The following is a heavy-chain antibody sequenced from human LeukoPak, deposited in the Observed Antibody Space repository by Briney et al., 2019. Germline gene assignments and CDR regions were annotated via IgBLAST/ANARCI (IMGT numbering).Heavy chain of an antibody. V-gene: IGHV3-33*06. CDR1: GFTFSSSA. CDR2: IWYDGSNI. J-gene: IGHJ6*03. CDR3: AKEGCSGGSCPSFDYYMDV. D-gene: IGHD2-15*01. Sequence: GRSLRLSCAASGFTFSSSAMHWVRQAPGKGLEWLALIWYDGSNIYYADSVKGRFTISRDNSKNTLYLQMNSLRAEDTAVYYCAKEGCSGGSCPSFDYYMDVWGKGTTVTVSS.